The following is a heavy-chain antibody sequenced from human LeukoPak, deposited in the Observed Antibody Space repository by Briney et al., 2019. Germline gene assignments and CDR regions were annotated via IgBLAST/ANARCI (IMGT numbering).Heavy chain of an antibody. D-gene: IGHD3-22*01. V-gene: IGHV3-30-3*01. CDR2: ISYDGSNK. J-gene: IGHJ4*02. Sequence: GGSLRLSWAASGFTFSSYAMHWVRQAPGKGLEWVAVISYDGSNKYYADSVKGRFTISRDNSKNTLYLQMNSLRAEDTAVYYCASPEPAYYYDSSGLPSGYWGQGTLVTVSS. CDR1: GFTFSSYA. CDR3: ASPEPAYYYDSSGLPSGY.